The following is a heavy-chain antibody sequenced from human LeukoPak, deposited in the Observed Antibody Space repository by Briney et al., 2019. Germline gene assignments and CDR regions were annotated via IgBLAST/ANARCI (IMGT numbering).Heavy chain of an antibody. CDR1: GFTVRSNY. CDR3: ARDPGGDNAY. D-gene: IGHD4-17*01. V-gene: IGHV3-66*01. CDR2: IFNDGST. Sequence: GGSLGLSCAASGFTVRSNYMSWVRQAPGKGLEWVSLIFNDGSTYYTDSVKARFTISRDNSMDTLYLQMNSLRVEDTAVYYCARDPGGDNAYWGQGTLVTVSS. J-gene: IGHJ4*02.